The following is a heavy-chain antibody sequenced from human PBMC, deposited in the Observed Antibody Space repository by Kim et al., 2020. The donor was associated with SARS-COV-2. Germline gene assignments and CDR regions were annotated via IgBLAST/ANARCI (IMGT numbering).Heavy chain of an antibody. D-gene: IGHD2-2*01. Sequence: SETLSLTCAVYGGSFSDYNWSWIRQPPGKGLEWIGEINHSGSTNVSPSLKSRITISVDTSKSQFSLRLKSMTATDTAVYYCARGRAGVVPAPVLGLGPFYGYYAMDGWGRGTPVAVSS. J-gene: IGHJ6*02. CDR1: GGSFSDYN. V-gene: IGHV4-34*01. CDR3: ARGRAGVVPAPVLGLGPFYGYYAMDG. CDR2: INHSGST.